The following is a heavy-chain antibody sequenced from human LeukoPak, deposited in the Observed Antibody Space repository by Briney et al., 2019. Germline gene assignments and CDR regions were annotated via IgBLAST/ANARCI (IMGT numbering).Heavy chain of an antibody. Sequence: SETLCLTWTDSGGSISRYYWSWIRQPPWKGLDWIGSIYYSGSTNYNPSLKSRVTISVDTSKNQFSLKLSSVTAADTAVYYCARAGGSSSWYVDWFDPWGQGTLVTVSS. CDR3: ARAGGSSSWYVDWFDP. CDR2: IYYSGST. V-gene: IGHV4-59*01. D-gene: IGHD6-13*01. CDR1: GGSISRYY. J-gene: IGHJ5*02.